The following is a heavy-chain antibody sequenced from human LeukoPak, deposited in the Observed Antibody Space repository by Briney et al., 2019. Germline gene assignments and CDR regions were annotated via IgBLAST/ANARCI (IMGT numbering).Heavy chain of an antibody. Sequence: GGSLRLSCAASGFSFSNYYMAWVRQAPGKGLEWVSAISGSGGSTYYADSVKGRFTISRDNSKNTLYLQMNSLRAEDTAVYYCAKAPYCGGDCYTAFDYWGQGTLVTVSS. D-gene: IGHD2-21*02. CDR1: GFSFSNYY. V-gene: IGHV3-23*01. J-gene: IGHJ4*02. CDR2: ISGSGGST. CDR3: AKAPYCGGDCYTAFDY.